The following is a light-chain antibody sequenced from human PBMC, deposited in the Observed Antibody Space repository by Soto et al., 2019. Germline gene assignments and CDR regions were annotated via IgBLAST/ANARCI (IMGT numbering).Light chain of an antibody. Sequence: DLQMTQSPSTLSASVGARATITGRASQSFTSWLAWYQQKPGKAPKLLIFDASSLESGVPSRFSGSGSGTDFTLTISSLQPEDVATDDCQQYNSAPWTFGQGTKVDIK. CDR3: QQYNSAPWT. J-gene: IGKJ1*01. V-gene: IGKV1-5*01. CDR1: QSFTSW. CDR2: DAS.